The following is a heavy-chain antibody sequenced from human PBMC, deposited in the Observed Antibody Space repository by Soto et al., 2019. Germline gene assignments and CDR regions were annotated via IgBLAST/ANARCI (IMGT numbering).Heavy chain of an antibody. V-gene: IGHV3-23*01. CDR3: TKDYGAVAEF. CDR2: ITGSGDRP. D-gene: IGHD6-19*01. CDR1: GFTFRTYA. Sequence: EVQLLESGGGLVQPGESLTLSCAASGFTFRTYAMSWVRQAPGKGLEWVAAITGSGDRPYYADSVRGRFTISRDNSKDTLFVEMNSLRVDDTAVYFCTKDYGAVAEFWGQGTLITVSS. J-gene: IGHJ4*02.